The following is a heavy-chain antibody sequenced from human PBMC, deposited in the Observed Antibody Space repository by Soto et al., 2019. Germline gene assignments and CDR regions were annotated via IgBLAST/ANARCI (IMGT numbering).Heavy chain of an antibody. V-gene: IGHV3-53*01. CDR2: IYSGGST. Sequence: GESLKISCAASGFTVSSNYMSWVRQAPGKGLEWVSVIYSGGSTYYADSVKGRFTISRDNSKNTLYLQMNSLRAEDTAVYYCARTPQLRFLESRDPPGVMDVWGQGTTVTVSS. CDR1: GFTVSSNY. D-gene: IGHD3-3*01. J-gene: IGHJ6*02. CDR3: ARTPQLRFLESRDPPGVMDV.